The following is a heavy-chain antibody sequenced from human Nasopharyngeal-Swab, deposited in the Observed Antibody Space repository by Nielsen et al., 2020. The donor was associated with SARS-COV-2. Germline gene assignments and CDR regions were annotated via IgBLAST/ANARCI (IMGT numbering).Heavy chain of an antibody. V-gene: IGHV4-59*13. J-gene: IGHJ5*02. Sequence: GSLRLSCTVSGVSISSYYWSWIRQPPGKGLEWSGYIYYSGTTNYNPSLKSRVTISVDTSKNQFSLKLRSVPAADTAVYYCARFYDFWSGYHVDPWGQGTLVTFSS. CDR1: GVSISSYY. CDR3: ARFYDFWSGYHVDP. D-gene: IGHD3-3*01. CDR2: IYYSGTT.